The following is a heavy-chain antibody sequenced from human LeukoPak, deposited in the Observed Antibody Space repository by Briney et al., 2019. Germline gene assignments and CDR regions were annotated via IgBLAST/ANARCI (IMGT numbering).Heavy chain of an antibody. D-gene: IGHD3-10*01. CDR2: IKQDGSEK. V-gene: IGHV3-7*01. J-gene: IGHJ6*02. Sequence: GGSLRLSCAASGFTFSSYWMSWVRQAPGRGLEWVANIKQDGSEKYYVDSVKGRFTISRDNAKNSLHLQMNSLRAEDTAVYYCARDNNGGSGSYYGPYYYGMDVWGQGTTVTVSS. CDR3: ARDNNGGSGSYYGPYYYGMDV. CDR1: GFTFSSYW.